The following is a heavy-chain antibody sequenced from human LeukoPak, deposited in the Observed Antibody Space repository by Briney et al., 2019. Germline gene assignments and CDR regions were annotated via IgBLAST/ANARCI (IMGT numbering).Heavy chain of an antibody. Sequence: GGSLRLSCAASGFTFSSYSMNWVRQAPGKGLEWVSSISSSSSYIYYADSVKGRFTISRDNAKNSLYLQMNSLRAEDTAVYYCAREHSTSPSFDIWGQGTMVTVSS. D-gene: IGHD2-2*01. CDR3: AREHSTSPSFDI. CDR2: ISSSSSYI. CDR1: GFTFSSYS. J-gene: IGHJ3*02. V-gene: IGHV3-21*01.